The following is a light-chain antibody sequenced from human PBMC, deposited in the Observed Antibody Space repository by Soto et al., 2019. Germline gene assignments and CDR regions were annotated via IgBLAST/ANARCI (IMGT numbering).Light chain of an antibody. V-gene: IGKV3-20*01. CDR3: GQFVSAPPRT. CDR1: QTIASNY. CDR2: DVS. Sequence: EVVLTQSPGTLSLSPGDRATLSCRASQTIASNYLAWYQQKPGQAPRLLIYDVSSRATGIPDRFSGSGSGTDFTLTISRLEPEDFAVYFCGQFVSAPPRTFGQGTKVDIK. J-gene: IGKJ1*01.